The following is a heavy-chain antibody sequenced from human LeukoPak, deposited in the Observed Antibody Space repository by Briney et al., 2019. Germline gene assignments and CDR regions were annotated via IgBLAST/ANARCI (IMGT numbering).Heavy chain of an antibody. CDR2: ISSKANSYAT. J-gene: IGHJ4*02. CDR3: TRYYYDSSGYYYLFDY. CDR1: GFIFSGSA. Sequence: PGGSLRLSCAASGFIFSGSAMHWVRQASGKGLEWGGRISSKANSYATAYAASVKGRFTISRDDSKNTAYLQMNSLKTEDTAVCYCTRYYYDSSGYYYLFDYWGQGTLVTVSS. D-gene: IGHD3-22*01. V-gene: IGHV3-73*01.